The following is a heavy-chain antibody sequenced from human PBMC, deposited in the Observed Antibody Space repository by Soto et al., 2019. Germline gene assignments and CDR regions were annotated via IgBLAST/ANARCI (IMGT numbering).Heavy chain of an antibody. D-gene: IGHD4-4*01. V-gene: IGHV3-23*01. Sequence: PGGSLRLSCAAFRFTFSSYAMSWVRQAPGKGLEWVSAISGSGGSTYYADSVKGRFTISRDNSKNTLYLQMNSLRAEDTAVYYCAKDRTVFPPLDAFDIWGQGTMVTVSS. CDR3: AKDRTVFPPLDAFDI. CDR1: RFTFSSYA. J-gene: IGHJ3*02. CDR2: ISGSGGST.